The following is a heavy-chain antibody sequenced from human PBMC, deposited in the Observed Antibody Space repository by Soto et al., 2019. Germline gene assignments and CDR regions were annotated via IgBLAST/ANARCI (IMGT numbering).Heavy chain of an antibody. CDR1: GFTFSYFE. CDR2: ISTSSSTI. D-gene: IGHD5-18*01. J-gene: IGHJ4*02. Sequence: GGSLRLSCAASGFTFSYFEMNWVRQAPGKGLEWVSYISTSSSTIYYADSVKGRFTISRDNAKNSLYLQMNSLRAEDTAVYYCAKGRPYSYGYPDYWGQGTLVTVSS. V-gene: IGHV3-48*03. CDR3: AKGRPYSYGYPDY.